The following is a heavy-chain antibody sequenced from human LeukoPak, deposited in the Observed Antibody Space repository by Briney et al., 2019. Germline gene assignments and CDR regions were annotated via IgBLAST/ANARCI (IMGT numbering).Heavy chain of an antibody. CDR1: GYTFTSYG. D-gene: IGHD1-14*01. J-gene: IGHJ3*02. CDR2: MNPNSGNT. V-gene: IGHV1-8*03. Sequence: GASVKVSCKASGYTFTSYGINWVRQATGQGLEWMGWMNPNSGNTGYAQKFQGRVTITRNTSISTAYMELSSLRSEDTAVYYCARGRRGRKDAFDIWGQGTMVTVSS. CDR3: ARGRRGRKDAFDI.